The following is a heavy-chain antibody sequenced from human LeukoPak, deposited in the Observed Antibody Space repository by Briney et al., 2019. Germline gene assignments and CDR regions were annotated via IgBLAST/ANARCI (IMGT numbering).Heavy chain of an antibody. CDR2: ISFDGTNE. J-gene: IGHJ4*02. V-gene: IGHV3-30*03. Sequence: GGSLRLSCAASGFTFSDSGMHWVRQAPGKGLEWVALISFDGTNEYYADSVKGRFTVSRDNSKSTLYLQMSSLRVEDTAIYYCASTFAGRREWGQGTLVTVSS. CDR3: ASTFAGRRE. CDR1: GFTFSDSG. D-gene: IGHD3-16*01.